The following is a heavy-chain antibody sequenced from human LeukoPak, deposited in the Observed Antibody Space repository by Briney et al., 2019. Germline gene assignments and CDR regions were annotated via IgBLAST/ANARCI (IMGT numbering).Heavy chain of an antibody. D-gene: IGHD3-22*01. CDR2: MSWNSGSI. J-gene: IGHJ6*02. Sequence: GRSLRLSCAASGFTFDDYAMHWVRQAPGKGLEWVTGMSWNSGSIGYADSVKGRFTISRDNAKNSLYLQMNSLRAEDTALYYCAKDGGYQSYYYYGMDVWGQGTTVTVSS. V-gene: IGHV3-9*01. CDR3: AKDGGYQSYYYYGMDV. CDR1: GFTFDDYA.